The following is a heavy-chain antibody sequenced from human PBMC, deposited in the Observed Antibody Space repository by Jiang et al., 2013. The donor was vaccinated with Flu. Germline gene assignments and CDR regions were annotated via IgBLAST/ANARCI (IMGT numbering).Heavy chain of an antibody. V-gene: IGHV1-8*01. Sequence: SGAEVKKPGASVKVSCKASGYTFTSYDINWVRQATGQGLEWMGWMNPNSGNTGYAQKFQGRVTMTRNTSISTAYMELSSLRSEDAAVYYCARGPYYDSSGYSSHYDYWGQGTLVTVSS. CDR3: ARGPYYDSSGYSSHYDY. CDR1: GYTFTSYD. J-gene: IGHJ4*02. CDR2: MNPNSGNT. D-gene: IGHD3-22*01.